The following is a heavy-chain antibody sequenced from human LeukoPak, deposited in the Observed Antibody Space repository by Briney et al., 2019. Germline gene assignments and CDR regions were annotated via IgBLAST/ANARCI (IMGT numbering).Heavy chain of an antibody. Sequence: KPGGSLRLSCAASGFTFSDYYMSRIRQAPGKGLEWVSYICSSSSYTNYADSVKGRFTISRDNAKNSLYLQMNSLRAEDTAVYYCASVGEPYIQCCTNGVWYWGWGQGTLVTVSS. CDR2: ICSSSSYT. CDR1: GFTFSDYY. CDR3: ASVGEPYIQCCTNGVWYWG. D-gene: IGHD2-8*01. J-gene: IGHJ4*02. V-gene: IGHV3-11*06.